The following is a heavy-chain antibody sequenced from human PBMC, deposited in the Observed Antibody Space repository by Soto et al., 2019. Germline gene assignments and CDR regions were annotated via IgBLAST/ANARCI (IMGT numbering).Heavy chain of an antibody. CDR1: GGTFSSYA. D-gene: IGHD5-18*01. J-gene: IGHJ6*02. CDR3: ARDAPPRGYSYGPIPYYGMAV. CDR2: IIPIFGTA. V-gene: IGHV1-69*01. Sequence: QVQLVQSGAEVKKPGSSVKVSCKASGGTFSSYAISWVRQAPGQGLEWMGGIIPIFGTANYAQKFQGRVTITADESTSTAYMELSSLRSEDTAVYYCARDAPPRGYSYGPIPYYGMAVWGQGTTVTVSS.